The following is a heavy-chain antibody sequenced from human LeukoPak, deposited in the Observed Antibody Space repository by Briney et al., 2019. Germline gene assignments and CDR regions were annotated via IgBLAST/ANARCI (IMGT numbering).Heavy chain of an antibody. Sequence: GGSLRLSCAASGFTFSNYWMSWVRQAPAQGLEWVANIKQDGSEKYYVDSVKGRFTISRDNAKNSLYLQMNSLRADDTAVYYCARGGRAYGDWGQGTLVTVSS. CDR3: ARGGRAYGD. CDR1: GFTFSNYW. J-gene: IGHJ4*02. D-gene: IGHD3-16*01. V-gene: IGHV3-7*04. CDR2: IKQDGSEK.